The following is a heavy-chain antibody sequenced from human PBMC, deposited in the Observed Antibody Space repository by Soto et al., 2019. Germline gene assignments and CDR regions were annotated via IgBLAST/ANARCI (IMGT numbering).Heavy chain of an antibody. V-gene: IGHV4-59*01. CDR3: ARYTLLRDYGFSNWFDP. J-gene: IGHJ5*02. CDR2: IYYSGST. Sequence: SETLSLTCTVSGGSISSYYLSWIRQPPGKGLEWIGYIYYSGSTNYNPSLKSRVTISVDTSKNQFSLKLSSVTAADTAVYYCARYTLLRDYGFSNWFDPWGQGTLVTVSS. D-gene: IGHD4-17*01. CDR1: GGSISSYY.